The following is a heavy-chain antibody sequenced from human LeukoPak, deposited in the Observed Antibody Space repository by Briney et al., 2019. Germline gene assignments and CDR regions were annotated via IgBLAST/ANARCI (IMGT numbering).Heavy chain of an antibody. J-gene: IGHJ5*02. CDR2: IHYSGST. CDR3: ARGPRFDP. V-gene: IGHV4-59*11. CDR1: GGSINNHY. Sequence: SETLSLTCIVSGGSINNHYWTWIRQTPGKGLEWIGDIHYSGSTNYNPSLKSRVTISVDTSKNQFSLKLSSVTAADTAVYYCARGPRFDPWGQGTLATVSS.